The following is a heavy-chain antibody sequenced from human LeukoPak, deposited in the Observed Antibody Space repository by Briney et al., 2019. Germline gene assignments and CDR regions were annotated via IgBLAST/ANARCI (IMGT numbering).Heavy chain of an antibody. Sequence: SETLSLTCTVSGGSISSYYWGWIRQPPGKGLEWIGSIYHSGSTYYNPSLKSRVTISVDTSKNQFSLKLSSVTAADTAVYYCARDVSTYYYDSSGQNAVYYFDYWGQGTLVTVSS. CDR1: GGSISSYY. D-gene: IGHD3-22*01. CDR3: ARDVSTYYYDSSGQNAVYYFDY. V-gene: IGHV4-38-2*02. J-gene: IGHJ4*02. CDR2: IYHSGST.